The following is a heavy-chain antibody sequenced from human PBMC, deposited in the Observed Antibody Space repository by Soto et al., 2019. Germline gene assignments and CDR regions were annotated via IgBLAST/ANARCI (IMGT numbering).Heavy chain of an antibody. V-gene: IGHV4-61*01. CDR1: GGSVNSGSYY. CDR2: VYYSGTT. D-gene: IGHD3-16*01. CDR3: ARDYLGNGVRFDS. J-gene: IGHJ4*02. Sequence: QVQLQESGPGLVKPSETLSLTCTVSGGSVNSGSYYWSWIRQPPGKGLEWIGYVYYSGTTKYNPSLKTRVTISVDTSNNQFSLKLTSVTAADTAIYYCARDYLGNGVRFDSWGQGTLVTVPS.